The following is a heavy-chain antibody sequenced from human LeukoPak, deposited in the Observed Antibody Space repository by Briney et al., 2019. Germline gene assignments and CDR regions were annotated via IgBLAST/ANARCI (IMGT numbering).Heavy chain of an antibody. CDR2: INPSGGST. J-gene: IGHJ4*02. CDR1: GYTFTSYY. V-gene: IGHV1-46*01. D-gene: IGHD3-9*01. CDR3: ARDPSVVLGYDILTGYSPY. Sequence: ASGKVSCKASGYTFTSYYIHWVRQAPGQGLEWMGIINPSGGSTSYTQKFQGRVTMTTDTSTSTAYMELRSLRSDDTAVYYCARDPSVVLGYDILTGYSPYWGQGTLVTVSS.